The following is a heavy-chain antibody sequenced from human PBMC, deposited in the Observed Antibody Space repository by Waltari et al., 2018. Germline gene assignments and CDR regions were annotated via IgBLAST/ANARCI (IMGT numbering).Heavy chain of an antibody. Sequence: EVQLVESGGGLVQPGRSLRLSCAASGFTFYDFSMHWVRQVPGKGLRWVASLTWNSDTIYYADSVKGRFTVSRDNAKKSLYLQMNSLRPEDRALYYCVRGLYSGSFDVYDHWGQGALVTVSS. D-gene: IGHD1-26*01. CDR1: GFTFYDFS. V-gene: IGHV3-9*01. CDR2: LTWNSDTI. CDR3: VRGLYSGSFDVYDH. J-gene: IGHJ4*02.